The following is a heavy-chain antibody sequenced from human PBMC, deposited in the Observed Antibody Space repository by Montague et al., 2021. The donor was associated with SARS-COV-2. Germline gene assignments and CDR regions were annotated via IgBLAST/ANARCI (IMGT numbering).Heavy chain of an antibody. Sequence: SETLSLTCTVSGASVGSSDWGWIRQSPGKGLEWIGYFYSVGSTDYNPSLKSRVSISRDTSKNQFSLKVRSVTAADTAVYYCARETMTADAFDIWGQGTMVTGSS. CDR3: ARETMTADAFDI. D-gene: IGHD1-14*01. CDR1: GASVGSSD. J-gene: IGHJ3*02. V-gene: IGHV4-59*02. CDR2: FYSVGST.